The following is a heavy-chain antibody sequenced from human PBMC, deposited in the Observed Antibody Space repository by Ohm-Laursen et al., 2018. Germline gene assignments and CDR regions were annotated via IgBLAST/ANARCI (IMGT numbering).Heavy chain of an antibody. CDR2: IFSSGGT. D-gene: IGHD2-8*01. J-gene: IGHJ4*02. CDR3: ARMMDFNGYYFDF. CDR1: GGSINSYY. V-gene: IGHV4-4*07. Sequence: LSLTCTVSGGSINSYYWSWIRQPAGKRLEWIGRIFSSGGTNYNPSLKSRVTMSVDTSKKQFSLKLSSVTAADTAMYYCARMMDFNGYYFDFWGQGTLVTVSS.